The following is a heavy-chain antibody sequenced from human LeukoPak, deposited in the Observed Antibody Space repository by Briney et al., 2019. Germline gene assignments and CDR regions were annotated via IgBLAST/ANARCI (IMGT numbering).Heavy chain of an antibody. J-gene: IGHJ4*02. Sequence: GGSLRLSCVVSGFTFSDYAMSWVRQAPEKRLDWVSVISGSAHKIRYADSVKGRFTISRDNSKNTVYLQMNSLRAEDTAVYYCANEIRPNDYWGQGTLVTVSS. D-gene: IGHD4-17*01. V-gene: IGHV3-23*01. CDR1: GFTFSDYA. CDR2: ISGSAHKI. CDR3: ANEIRPNDY.